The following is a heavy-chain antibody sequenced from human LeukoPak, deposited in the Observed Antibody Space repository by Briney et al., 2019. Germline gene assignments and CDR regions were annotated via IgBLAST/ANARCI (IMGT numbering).Heavy chain of an antibody. CDR3: ARDEFDFWSGYRYGMDV. D-gene: IGHD3-3*01. CDR2: INAYNGNT. J-gene: IGHJ6*02. Sequence: GASVKVSCKASGYTFTSYGISWVRQAPGQGLEWMGWINAYNGNTNYAQKLQGRVTMTTDTSTSTAYMELRSLRSDDTAVYYCARDEFDFWSGYRYGMDVWGQGTTVTVSS. CDR1: GYTFTSYG. V-gene: IGHV1-18*01.